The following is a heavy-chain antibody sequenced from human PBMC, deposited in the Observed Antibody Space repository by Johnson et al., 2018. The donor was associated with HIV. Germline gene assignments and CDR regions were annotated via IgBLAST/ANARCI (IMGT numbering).Heavy chain of an antibody. CDR1: GFTFSSYA. CDR2: ISSNGGST. CDR3: AKKALGDVDAFDI. J-gene: IGHJ3*02. D-gene: IGHD2-21*02. V-gene: IGHV3-64*01. Sequence: VQLVESGGGVVQPGRSLRLSCAASGFTFSSYAMHWVRQAPGKGLEYVSAISSNGGSTYYANSVKGRFTISRDNSKNTLYLQMNSLRAEDTAVYYCAKKALGDVDAFDIWGQGTMVTVSS.